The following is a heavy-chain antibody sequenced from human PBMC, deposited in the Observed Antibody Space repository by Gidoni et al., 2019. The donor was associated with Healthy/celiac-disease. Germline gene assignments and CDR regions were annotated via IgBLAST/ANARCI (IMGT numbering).Heavy chain of an antibody. D-gene: IGHD2-2*01. CDR2: IKQDGSEK. Sequence: EVQLVESGGGLVQPGGSLRLSCAASGFTFSSYRMSWVRQDPGTGLEWVAKIKQDGSEKYYVDSVKGRFTISRDNAKNSLYLQMNSLRAEDTAVYYCARDPYQLLGHYYYYYGMDVWGQGTTVTVSS. CDR3: ARDPYQLLGHYYYYYGMDV. V-gene: IGHV3-7*01. J-gene: IGHJ6*02. CDR1: GFTFSSYR.